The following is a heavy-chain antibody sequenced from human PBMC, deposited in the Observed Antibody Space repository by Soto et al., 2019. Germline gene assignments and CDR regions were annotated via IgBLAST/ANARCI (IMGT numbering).Heavy chain of an antibody. CDR1: GSTFNNFA. J-gene: IGHJ4*02. D-gene: IGHD1-26*01. Sequence: LQSGAEVKEPGSSVRVSCQVSGSTFNNFAFSWVRQAPGHGPEWMGGIVVISNTAEYSQRFQDRVTITADTSTNTLYMELGRLTVEDTAVYYCARAIKRWEVNYYFYFWGQGTLVTVSS. CDR3: ARAIKRWEVNYYFYF. CDR2: IVVISNTA. V-gene: IGHV1-69*06.